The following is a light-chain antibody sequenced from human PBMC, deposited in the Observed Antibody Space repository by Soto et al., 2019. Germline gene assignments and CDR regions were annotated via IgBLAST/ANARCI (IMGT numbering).Light chain of an antibody. J-gene: IGKJ1*01. CDR2: GAS. Sequence: IVLTQSPGTLSLSPGERVTLSCRASQSVSSNLAWYQQKPGQAPSLLIYGASTRATGIPARFSGSGSGTEFTLTISSLQSEDFAVYYCQQYNNWPRTFGQGTKVDI. V-gene: IGKV3-15*01. CDR3: QQYNNWPRT. CDR1: QSVSSN.